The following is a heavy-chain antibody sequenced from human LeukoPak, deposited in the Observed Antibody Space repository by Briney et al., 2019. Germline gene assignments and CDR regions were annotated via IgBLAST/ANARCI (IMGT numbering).Heavy chain of an antibody. Sequence: GRSLRLSCAASGFTFSSYGMHWVRQAPGKGLEWVAVIWYDGSNKYYADSVKGRFTISRDNSKNTLYLQMNSLRAEDTAVYYCARDPTMIVVVEPHFDYWGQGTLVTVSS. CDR3: ARDPTMIVVVEPHFDY. V-gene: IGHV3-33*01. CDR2: IWYDGSNK. J-gene: IGHJ4*02. CDR1: GFTFSSYG. D-gene: IGHD3-22*01.